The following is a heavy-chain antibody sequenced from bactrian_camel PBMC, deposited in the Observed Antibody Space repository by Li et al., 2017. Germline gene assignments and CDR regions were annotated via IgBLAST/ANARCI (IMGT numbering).Heavy chain of an antibody. CDR2: INSGGGST. CDR3: AKDWGHNGEL. Sequence: HVQLVESGGGLVQPGGSLRLSCAASGFTFSTHWMYWVRQAPGKGLEWVSAINSGGGSTYFADSVQGRFTISRDTAKSTLYLQLNSLKTEDTAMYYCAKDWGHNGELRGQGTQVTVS. CDR1: GFTFSTHW. J-gene: IGHJ4*01. V-gene: IGHV3S1*01. D-gene: IGHD1*01.